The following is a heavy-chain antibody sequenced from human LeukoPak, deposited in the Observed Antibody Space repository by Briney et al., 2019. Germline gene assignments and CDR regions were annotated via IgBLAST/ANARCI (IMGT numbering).Heavy chain of an antibody. D-gene: IGHD5-18*01. J-gene: IGHJ4*02. CDR2: ISGSDAGT. Sequence: GGSLRLSCAASGFTFSTYAMSWVRQSPGKGLEWVSAISGSDAGTYYADPVKGRFTISRDNSKNTLYLQMNSLRAEDTAVYYCVKARGIQLWLPGDYWGQGTLVTVSS. CDR1: GFTFSTYA. CDR3: VKARGIQLWLPGDY. V-gene: IGHV3-23*01.